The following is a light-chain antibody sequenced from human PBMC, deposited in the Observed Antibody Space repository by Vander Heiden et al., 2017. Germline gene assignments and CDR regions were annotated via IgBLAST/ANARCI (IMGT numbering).Light chain of an antibody. CDR2: EDI. Sequence: YELTQPPSVSVSPGQTATITCSGDALPKRFAYWYQQKSGQAPVLVIHEDIKRPSGIPEKFSGSSSGTMATLTITEAQVEDEADYYCFSACITGDYWVFGGGTKLTVL. CDR1: ALPKRF. CDR3: FSACITGDYWV. J-gene: IGLJ3*02. V-gene: IGLV3-10*01.